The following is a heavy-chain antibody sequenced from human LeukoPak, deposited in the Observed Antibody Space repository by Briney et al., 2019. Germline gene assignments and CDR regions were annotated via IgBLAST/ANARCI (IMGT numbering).Heavy chain of an antibody. CDR2: IYSGGST. CDR3: ARNSFGELGD. V-gene: IGHV3-66*01. J-gene: IGHJ4*02. D-gene: IGHD3-10*01. Sequence: GGSLRLPCAASGFTLSSNYMSWLRQAPGKGLEWVSVIYSGGSTYYADSVKGRFTIARDNSKKTCYLQMNSLRAEETAVYYCARNSFGELGDWGQGTLVTVSS. CDR1: GFTLSSNY.